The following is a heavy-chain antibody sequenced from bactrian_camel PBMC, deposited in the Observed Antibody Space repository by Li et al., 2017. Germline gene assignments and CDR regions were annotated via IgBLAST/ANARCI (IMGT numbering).Heavy chain of an antibody. V-gene: IGHV3S40*01. J-gene: IGHJ4*01. CDR2: VNSGGHST. Sequence: VQLVESGGGLVQPGESLRLSCVASGITFSRHDMSWVRQAPGKGLEWVSVVNSGGHSTYYADSVKGRFTISRVNAKNTLYLQLNSLKTEDTAVYYCALGSSRQATMTARGKGTQVTVS. D-gene: IGHD3*01. CDR1: GITFSRHD.